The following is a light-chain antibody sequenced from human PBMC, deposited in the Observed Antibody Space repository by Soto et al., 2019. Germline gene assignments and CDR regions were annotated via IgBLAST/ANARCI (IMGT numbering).Light chain of an antibody. CDR1: QGISNY. CDR3: QKYNSAPPVYT. V-gene: IGKV1-27*01. J-gene: IGKJ2*01. Sequence: DIQMTQSPSSLSASVGDRVTITCRASQGISNYLAWYQQKPGKVPKLLIYAASTLQSGVPSRFSGSGSGTDFTLTISSLQPEDVATYYCQKYNSAPPVYTFGHGTKLEIK. CDR2: AAS.